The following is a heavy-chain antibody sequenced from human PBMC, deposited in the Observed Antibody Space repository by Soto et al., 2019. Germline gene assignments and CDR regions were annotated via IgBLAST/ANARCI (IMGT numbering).Heavy chain of an antibody. V-gene: IGHV5-10-1*01. CDR1: GYSFTSYW. CDR2: IDPSDSYT. CDR3: ASHGILGGYYYGMDV. D-gene: IGHD1-26*01. J-gene: IGHJ6*02. Sequence: GESLKISCKGSGYSFTSYWISWVRQMPGKGVEWMGRIDPSDSYTNYSPSFQGHVTISADKSISTAYVQWSSLKASDTAMYYCASHGILGGYYYGMDVLGQGTTVTVFS.